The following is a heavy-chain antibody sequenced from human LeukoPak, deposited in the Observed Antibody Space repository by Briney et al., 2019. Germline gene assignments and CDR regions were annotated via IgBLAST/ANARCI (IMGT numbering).Heavy chain of an antibody. CDR3: ARGLRWELPPFDY. CDR1: GGSFSGYY. Sequence: SETLSLTCAVYGGSFSGYYWSWIRQPPGKGLEWIGEINHSGSTNYNPSLKSRVTISVDTSKNQFSLKLSSVTAADTAVYYCARGLRWELPPFDYWGRGTLVTVSS. D-gene: IGHD1-26*01. V-gene: IGHV4-34*01. CDR2: INHSGST. J-gene: IGHJ4*02.